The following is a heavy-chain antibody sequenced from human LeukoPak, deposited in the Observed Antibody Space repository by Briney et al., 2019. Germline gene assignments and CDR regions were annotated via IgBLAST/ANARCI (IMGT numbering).Heavy chain of an antibody. V-gene: IGHV3-11*01. CDR2: ISGVASNI. CDR3: ARGGAQGMDV. Sequence: GGSLRLSCAASGFTFSDYYMTWIRQAPGKGLEWVSYISGVASNIYYADSVKGRFTISRDNAKNSVYLQMNSLRAEVTAVYYCARGGAQGMDVWGQGTTVTVSS. CDR1: GFTFSDYY. D-gene: IGHD1-26*01. J-gene: IGHJ6*02.